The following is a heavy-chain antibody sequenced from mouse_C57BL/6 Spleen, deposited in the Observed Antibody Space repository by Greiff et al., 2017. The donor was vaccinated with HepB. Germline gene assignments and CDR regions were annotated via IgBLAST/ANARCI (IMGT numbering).Heavy chain of an antibody. CDR1: GYTFTDYN. J-gene: IGHJ3*01. CDR2: INPNNGGT. CDR3: ARRDYYGSVAY. D-gene: IGHD1-1*01. Sequence: EVQLQQSGPELVKPGASVKIPCKASGYTFTDYNMDWVKQSHGKSLEWIGDINPNNGGTIYNQKFKGKATLTVDKSSSTAYMELRSLTSEDTAVYYCARRDYYGSVAYWGQRTLVTVSA. V-gene: IGHV1-18*01.